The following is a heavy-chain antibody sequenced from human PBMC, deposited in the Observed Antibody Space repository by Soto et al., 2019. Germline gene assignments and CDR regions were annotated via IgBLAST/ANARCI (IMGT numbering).Heavy chain of an antibody. Sequence: GGSLRLSCAASGFTFSSYAMSWVRQAPGKGLEWVSAIRGSGGSTYYADSVKGRFTISRDNSKNTLYLQMNSLRAEDTAVYYCAKDRVQQWFGELSIPYWGQGTLVTVSS. CDR2: IRGSGGST. V-gene: IGHV3-23*01. CDR3: AKDRVQQWFGELSIPY. J-gene: IGHJ4*02. D-gene: IGHD3-10*01. CDR1: GFTFSSYA.